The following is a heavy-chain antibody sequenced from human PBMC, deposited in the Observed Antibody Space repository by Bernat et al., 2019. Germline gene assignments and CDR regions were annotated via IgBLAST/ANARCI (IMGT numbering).Heavy chain of an antibody. D-gene: IGHD6-6*01. CDR3: AKNLVYYYYYYMDV. Sequence: EVQLLESGGGLVQPGGSLRLSCAASGFTFSSYAMSWARQAPGKGLEWVSTISGSGGSTYYADSVKGRFTISRDNSKNTLYLQMNSLRAEDTAVYYCAKNLVYYYYYYMDVWGKGTTVTVSS. CDR1: GFTFSSYA. CDR2: ISGSGGST. V-gene: IGHV3-23*01. J-gene: IGHJ6*03.